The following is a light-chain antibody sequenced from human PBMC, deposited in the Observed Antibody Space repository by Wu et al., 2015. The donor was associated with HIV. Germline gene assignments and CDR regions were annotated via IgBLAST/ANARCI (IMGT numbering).Light chain of an antibody. V-gene: IGKV3-20*01. CDR1: QNINTGN. J-gene: IGKJ1*01. CDR2: GAS. Sequence: IVLTQSPGTLSLSPGGRATLSCRASQNINTGNLAWYQQKPGQAPRLLIFGASSRATGIPDRFSGSGSGTDFTLTISRLEPEDFAVYYCQQYGSSQWTFGQGTKVEIK. CDR3: QQYGSSQWT.